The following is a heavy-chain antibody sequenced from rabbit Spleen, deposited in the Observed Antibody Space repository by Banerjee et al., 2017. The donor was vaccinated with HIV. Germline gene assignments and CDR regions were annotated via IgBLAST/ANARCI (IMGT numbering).Heavy chain of an antibody. CDR1: GFSFNVNYD. Sequence: QEQLVESGGGLVKPEGSLTLTCKASGFSFNVNYDMCWVRQAPGKGLEWIGCIYTGNGKTYYASWAKGRFTISKTSSTVDLKMTSLTVADTATYFCARDSGSGHYIDVLFSLWGPGTLVTVS. CDR3: ARDSGSGHYIDVLFSL. CDR2: IYTGNGKT. J-gene: IGHJ4*01. V-gene: IGHV1S45*01. D-gene: IGHD1-1*01.